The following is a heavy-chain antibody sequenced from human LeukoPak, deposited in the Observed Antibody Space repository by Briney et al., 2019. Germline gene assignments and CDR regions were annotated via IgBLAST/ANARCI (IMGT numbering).Heavy chain of an antibody. CDR2: IYYSGST. CDR1: GGSISSYY. J-gene: IGHJ6*03. Sequence: PSETLSLTCTVSGGSISSYYWSWIRQPPGKGLEWIGYIYYSGSTNYNPSLKSRVTISVDTSKNQFSLKLSSVTAADTAVYYWARGYSYHYYYMDVWGKGTTVTVSS. V-gene: IGHV4-59*01. CDR3: ARGYSYHYYYMDV. D-gene: IGHD5-18*01.